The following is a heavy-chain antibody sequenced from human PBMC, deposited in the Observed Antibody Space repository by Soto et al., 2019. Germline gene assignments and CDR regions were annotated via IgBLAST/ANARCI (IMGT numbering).Heavy chain of an antibody. Sequence: GSLRLSCAASGFTFISYWMSCVLQSPGKGLEWVANIKQDGSEKYYVDSVKGRFTISRDNAKNSLYLQMNSLRAEDTAVYYCARAWSITGMDFDYWGQGTLVTVSS. CDR3: ARAWSITGMDFDY. CDR2: IKQDGSEK. J-gene: IGHJ4*02. V-gene: IGHV3-7*03. CDR1: GFTFISYW. D-gene: IGHD1-20*01.